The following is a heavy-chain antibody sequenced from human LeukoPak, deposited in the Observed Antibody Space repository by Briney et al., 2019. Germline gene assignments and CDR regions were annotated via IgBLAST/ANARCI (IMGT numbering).Heavy chain of an antibody. CDR1: GYSISSGYY. CDR2: IYSSGST. CDR3: AGDWN. J-gene: IGHJ4*02. D-gene: IGHD3-3*01. Sequence: SETLSLTCTVSGYSISSGYYWGWIRQPPGKGLEWIGYIYSSGSTIYNPSLKSRVTISIDTSKNQFSLKLISVTAEDTAVYYCAGDWNWGQGTLVTVSS. V-gene: IGHV4-38-2*02.